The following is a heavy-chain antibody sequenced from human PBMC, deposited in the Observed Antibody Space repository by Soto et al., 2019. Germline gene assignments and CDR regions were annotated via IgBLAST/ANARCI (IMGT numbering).Heavy chain of an antibody. J-gene: IGHJ6*02. CDR3: ARAGCDGGSCYTLVGLRYGMDV. CDR1: GFILSTYA. CDR2: ISYDGNNK. D-gene: IGHD2-15*01. V-gene: IGHV3-30-3*01. Sequence: QVQLVESGGGVVQPGRSLRLSCAASGFILSTYAMYWVRQAPGKGLARVAVISYDGNNKYYADSVKGRFTISRDNSKNTLYLQMNSLRAEDTAVYYCARAGCDGGSCYTLVGLRYGMDVWGQGTTVTVSS.